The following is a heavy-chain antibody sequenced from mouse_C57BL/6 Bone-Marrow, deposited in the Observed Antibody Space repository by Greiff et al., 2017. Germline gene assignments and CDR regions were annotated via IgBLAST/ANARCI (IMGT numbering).Heavy chain of an antibody. CDR2: ISSGSSTI. Sequence: EVKVEESGGGLVKPGGSLKLSCAASGFTFSDYGMHWVRQAPEKGLEWVAYISSGSSTIYYADTVKGRFTISRDNAKNTLFLQMTSLRSEDTAMYYCARPPYLLYYAMDYWGQGTSVTVSS. CDR1: GFTFSDYG. CDR3: ARPPYLLYYAMDY. D-gene: IGHD2-1*01. J-gene: IGHJ4*01. V-gene: IGHV5-17*01.